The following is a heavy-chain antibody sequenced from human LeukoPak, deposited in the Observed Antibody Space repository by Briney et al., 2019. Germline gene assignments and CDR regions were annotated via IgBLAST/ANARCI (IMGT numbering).Heavy chain of an antibody. CDR3: ARGYCSGGSCLTFDY. Sequence: SETLSLTCAVYGGSFSGYYWSWIRQPPGKGLEWIGEINHSGSTNYNPSLKSRVTISVDTSKNQFSLKLSSVTAADTAVYFCARGYCSGGSCLTFDYWGQGTLVTVSS. D-gene: IGHD2-15*01. CDR2: INHSGST. CDR1: GGSFSGYY. V-gene: IGHV4-34*01. J-gene: IGHJ4*02.